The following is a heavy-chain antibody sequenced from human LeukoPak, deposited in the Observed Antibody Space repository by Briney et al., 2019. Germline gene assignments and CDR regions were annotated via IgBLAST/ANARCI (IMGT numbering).Heavy chain of an antibody. J-gene: IGHJ3*02. CDR1: GGSIRSYY. CDR2: IYYSGST. CDR3: ASHDYGGNLGAFDI. Sequence: SETLSLTCTVSGGSIRSYYWSWIRQPPGKGLEWIGYIYYSGSTNYNPSLKSRVTISVDTSKNQFSLKLSSVTAADTAVYYCASHDYGGNLGAFDIWGQGTMVTVSS. V-gene: IGHV4-59*08. D-gene: IGHD4-23*01.